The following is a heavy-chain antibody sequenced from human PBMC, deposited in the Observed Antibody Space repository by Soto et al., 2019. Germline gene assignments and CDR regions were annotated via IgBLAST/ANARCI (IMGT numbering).Heavy chain of an antibody. D-gene: IGHD1-26*01. J-gene: IGHJ4*02. CDR3: TTDRWVWDPLLHDY. Sequence: EVQLVESGGGLVKPGGSLRLSCAASGFTFSDAWMSWVRQAPGKGLEWVGRIKSKTEGGTTDYAAPVKGRFTISRDDSKNTLYLQVNSLKTEDTAVYYCTTDRWVWDPLLHDYWGQGTLVTVSS. CDR2: IKSKTEGGTT. V-gene: IGHV3-15*01. CDR1: GFTFSDAW.